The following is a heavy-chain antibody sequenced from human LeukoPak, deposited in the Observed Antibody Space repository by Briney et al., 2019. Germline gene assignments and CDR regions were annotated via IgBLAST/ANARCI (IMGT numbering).Heavy chain of an antibody. CDR1: GYTFLTHY. V-gene: IGHV1-46*01. D-gene: IGHD2-2*01. CDR2: INPSGGST. CDR3: AKRGYCSSTSCLPDY. J-gene: IGHJ4*02. Sequence: ASVKVSCKASGYTFLTHYMHWVRQAPGQGFEWMGIINPSGGSTSYAQKFQGRVTVTRDTSTVYMELSSLRSEDTAVYYCAKRGYCSSTSCLPDYWGQGTLVTVSS.